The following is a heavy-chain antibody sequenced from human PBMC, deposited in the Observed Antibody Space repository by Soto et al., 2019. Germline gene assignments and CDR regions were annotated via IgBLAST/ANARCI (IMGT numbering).Heavy chain of an antibody. Sequence: EVHLVESGGGLVQPGRSLRLSCAVSGFTFDDYAMHWVRQAPGKGLEWVSSISWNRRSIGYADSVKGRFIISRDNAKKSLYLQMNSLRAEDTALYYCAKDIRYGDYNEDPDLDYWGQGTLVTVSS. CDR1: GFTFDDYA. J-gene: IGHJ4*02. CDR3: AKDIRYGDYNEDPDLDY. V-gene: IGHV3-9*01. CDR2: ISWNRRSI. D-gene: IGHD4-17*01.